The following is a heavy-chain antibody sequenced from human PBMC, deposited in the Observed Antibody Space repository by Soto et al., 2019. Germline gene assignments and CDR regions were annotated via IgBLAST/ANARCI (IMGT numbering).Heavy chain of an antibody. D-gene: IGHD2-2*01. CDR1: GYSFTSYW. CDR3: ARRVRYIVVVPAHYYYYYGMDV. Sequence: ESLKISCKGSGYSFTSYWISWVRQMPGKGLEWMGRIDPSDSYTNYSPSFQGHVTISADKSISTAYLQWSSLRASDTAMYYCARRVRYIVVVPAHYYYYYGMDVWGQGTTVTVS. CDR2: IDPSDSYT. J-gene: IGHJ6*02. V-gene: IGHV5-10-1*01.